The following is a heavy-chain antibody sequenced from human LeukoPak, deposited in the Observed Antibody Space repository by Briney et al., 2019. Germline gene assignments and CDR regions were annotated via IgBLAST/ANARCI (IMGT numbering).Heavy chain of an antibody. D-gene: IGHD4-17*01. Sequence: PGGSLRLSCAASGFTFSSYAMSWVRQAPGRGLEWVSYISSSTSTIYYADSVKGRFTISRDNAQNSLYLQMNRLRAEDTAVYYCARDYYGDYYFDYWGQGTLVTVSS. CDR1: GFTFSSYA. V-gene: IGHV3-48*01. CDR2: ISSSTSTI. CDR3: ARDYYGDYYFDY. J-gene: IGHJ4*02.